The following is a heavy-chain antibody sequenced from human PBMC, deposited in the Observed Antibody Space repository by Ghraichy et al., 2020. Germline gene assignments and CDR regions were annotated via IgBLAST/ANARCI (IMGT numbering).Heavy chain of an antibody. J-gene: IGHJ5*02. Sequence: GGPLRLSCAASGFNFRSYSMNWVRQAPGKGLEWVASINEPGSHIYYADSMRGRFFISRDNAQNSLFLQMDSLRVEDTAVYYCARDALPTTTPMTNCFDPWGQGTLVTFSS. CDR1: GFNFRSYS. CDR3: ARDALPTTTPMTNCFDP. V-gene: IGHV3-21*01. CDR2: INEPGSHI. D-gene: IGHD2-2*02.